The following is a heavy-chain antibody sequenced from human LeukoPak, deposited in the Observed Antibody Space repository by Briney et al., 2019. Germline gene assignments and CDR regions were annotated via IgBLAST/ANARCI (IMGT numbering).Heavy chain of an antibody. CDR2: INPSGGST. CDR3: ARDPLVSGWYLDY. V-gene: IGHV1-46*01. J-gene: IGHJ4*02. CDR1: GYTFTSYY. D-gene: IGHD6-19*01. Sequence: GASVKVSCKASGYTFTSYYMHWVRQAPGQGLEWMGIINPSGGSTTYAQKFQGRVTMTRDTSTSTVYMGLSSLRSEDTALYYCARDPLVSGWYLDYWGQGTLVTVSS.